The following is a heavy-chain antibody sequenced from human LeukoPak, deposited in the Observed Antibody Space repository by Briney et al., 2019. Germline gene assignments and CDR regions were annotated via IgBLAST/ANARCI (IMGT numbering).Heavy chain of an antibody. CDR2: ISHTEGT. CDR3: ARIRCGHSGSVCYNH. V-gene: IGHV4-34*01. CDR1: GVSINDYY. J-gene: IGHJ4*02. D-gene: IGHD2-21*01. Sequence: SETLSLTCGVFGVSINDYYWSWIRQSPGKGLEWIGEISHTEGTRYNPSLESRVTMSVGTSENQLTLKLIFVTAADTAVYYCARIRCGHSGSVCYNHWGLGTLVTVSS.